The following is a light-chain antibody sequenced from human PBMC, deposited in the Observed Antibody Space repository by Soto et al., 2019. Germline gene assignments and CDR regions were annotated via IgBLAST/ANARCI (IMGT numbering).Light chain of an antibody. CDR1: QSISIW. Sequence: DIQMTQSPSTLSASVGERVTITCRASQSISIWLAWYQQKPGKAPKLLIYKASSLESGVPSRFSGSGSGTEFTLTISSLPPDYFASYYCQQYNSFPTFGQGTKVEIK. CDR3: QQYNSFPT. V-gene: IGKV1-5*03. CDR2: KAS. J-gene: IGKJ1*01.